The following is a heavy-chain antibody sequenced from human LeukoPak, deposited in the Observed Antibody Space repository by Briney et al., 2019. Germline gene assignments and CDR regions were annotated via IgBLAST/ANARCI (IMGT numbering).Heavy chain of an antibody. J-gene: IGHJ4*02. CDR1: GFTFSNYA. V-gene: IGHV3-33*01. CDR3: ARDIYFYGDYVIDY. CDR2: IWYDGSNK. D-gene: IGHD4-17*01. Sequence: PGRSLRLSCAASGFTFSNYAMHWVRQAPGKGLESVAVIWYDGSNKYYADSVKGRFTISRDNSKNTLYLQMNSLRAEDTAVYYCARDIYFYGDYVIDYWGQGTLVTVSS.